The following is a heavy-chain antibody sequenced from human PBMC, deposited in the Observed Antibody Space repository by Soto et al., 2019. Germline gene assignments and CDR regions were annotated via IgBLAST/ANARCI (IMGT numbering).Heavy chain of an antibody. CDR3: ASSMEFSGSYYYYGMDV. Sequence: GESLKISCKGSGYSFTSYWIGWVRQMPGKGLEWMGIIYPGDSDTRYSPSFQGQVTISADKSISTAYLQWSSLKASATAMYYCASSMEFSGSYYYYGMDVWGQGTTVTVSS. V-gene: IGHV5-51*01. CDR1: GYSFTSYW. D-gene: IGHD1-26*01. CDR2: IYPGDSDT. J-gene: IGHJ6*02.